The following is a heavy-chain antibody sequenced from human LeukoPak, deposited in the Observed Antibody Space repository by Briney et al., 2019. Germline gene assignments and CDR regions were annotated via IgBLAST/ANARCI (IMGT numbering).Heavy chain of an antibody. CDR1: GFTFSSYG. J-gene: IGHJ6*02. V-gene: IGHV3-30*03. D-gene: IGHD3-10*01. CDR3: AGYMVRGVWYYYGMDV. CDR2: ISYDGSNK. Sequence: GGSLRLSCAASGFTFSSYGMHWVRQAPGKGLEWVAVISYDGSNKYYADSVKGRFTISRDNSKNTLYLQMNSLRAEDTAVYYCAGYMVRGVWYYYGMDVWGQGTTVTVSS.